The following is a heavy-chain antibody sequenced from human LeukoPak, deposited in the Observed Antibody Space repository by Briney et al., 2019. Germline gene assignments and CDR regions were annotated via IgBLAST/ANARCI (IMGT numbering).Heavy chain of an antibody. V-gene: IGHV4-39*01. J-gene: IGHJ4*02. D-gene: IGHD3-22*01. Sequence: SETLSLTCTVSGGSISSSSYYWGWIRQPPGKGLEWIGSIYYRRSTYLNPSLKGRVTISVDTSKNQFSLRLTSVTAADTAVYYCASGSYYYDSSGYYSWGQGTLVTVSS. CDR2: IYYRRST. CDR1: GGSISSSSYY. CDR3: ASGSYYYDSSGYYS.